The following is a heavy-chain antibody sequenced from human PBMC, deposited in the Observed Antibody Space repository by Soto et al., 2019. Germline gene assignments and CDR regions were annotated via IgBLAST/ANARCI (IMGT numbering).Heavy chain of an antibody. CDR3: ARGEELLYVVDY. Sequence: ETLSLTCAVYGGSFSGYYWSWIRQPPGKGLEWIGEINHSGSTNYNPSLKSRVTISVDTSKNQFSLKLSSVTAADTAVYYCARGEELLYVVDYWGQGTLVTVSS. V-gene: IGHV4-34*01. CDR1: GGSFSGYY. CDR2: INHSGST. D-gene: IGHD2-2*02. J-gene: IGHJ4*02.